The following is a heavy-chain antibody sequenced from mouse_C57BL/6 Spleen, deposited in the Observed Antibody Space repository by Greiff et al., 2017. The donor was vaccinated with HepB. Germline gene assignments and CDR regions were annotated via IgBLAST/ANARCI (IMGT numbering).Heavy chain of an antibody. Sequence: VKLKESGAELARPGASVKLSCKASGYTFASYGISWVKQRTGQGLEWIGEIYPRSGNTYYNEKFKGKATLTADKSSSTAYMELRSLTSEDSAVYFCASSSLWYFDVWGTGTTVTVSS. CDR2: IYPRSGNT. V-gene: IGHV1-81*01. CDR1: GYTFASYG. CDR3: ASSSLWYFDV. D-gene: IGHD1-1*01. J-gene: IGHJ1*03.